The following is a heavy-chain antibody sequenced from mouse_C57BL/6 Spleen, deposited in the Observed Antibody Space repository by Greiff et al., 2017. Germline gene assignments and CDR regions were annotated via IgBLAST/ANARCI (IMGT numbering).Heavy chain of an antibody. V-gene: IGHV10-1*01. Sequence: EVKLMESGGGLVQPKGSLKLSCAASGFSFNTYAMNWVRQAPGKGLEWVARIRSKSNNYATYYADSVKDRFTISRDDSESMLYLQMNNLKTEDTAMYYCVREGYYGSSYPVYYFDYWGQGTTLTVSS. CDR1: GFSFNTYA. CDR3: VREGYYGSSYPVYYFDY. CDR2: IRSKSNNYAT. J-gene: IGHJ2*01. D-gene: IGHD1-1*01.